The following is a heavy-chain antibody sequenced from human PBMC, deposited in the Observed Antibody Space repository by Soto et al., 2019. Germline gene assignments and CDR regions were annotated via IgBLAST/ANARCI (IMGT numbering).Heavy chain of an antibody. D-gene: IGHD3-16*02. CDR1: GYTFTNYA. CDR3: ARGYDYVWGSYRSDAFDI. V-gene: IGHV1-3*01. CDR2: LNAGNSNR. Sequence: QVQLVQSGAEVKKPGASVKVSCKASGYTFTNYAIHWVRQAPGQRLEWLGWLNAGNSNREYSQKFQGRIIMTKDTSASTAYMELNSLISEDTAVYYCARGYDYVWGSYRSDAFDIWGRGTMVTVSS. J-gene: IGHJ3*02.